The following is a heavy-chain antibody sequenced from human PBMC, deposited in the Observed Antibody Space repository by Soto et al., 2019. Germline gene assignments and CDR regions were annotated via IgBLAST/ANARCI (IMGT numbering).Heavy chain of an antibody. CDR2: ISHTGTA. CDR3: ARVKAQQGRRSQDS. Sequence: SETLSLTCTVSGGSISAFYWSWIRQPPGKGLEWIGYISHTGTATYSPSLRSRVTISIDTSKSQFSLNLNSVTAADTALYYCARVKAQQGRRSQDSWGRGILVTVSS. V-gene: IGHV4-59*01. CDR1: GGSISAFY. J-gene: IGHJ4*02.